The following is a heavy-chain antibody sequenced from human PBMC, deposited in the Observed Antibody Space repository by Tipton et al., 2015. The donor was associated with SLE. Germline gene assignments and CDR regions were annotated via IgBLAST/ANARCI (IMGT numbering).Heavy chain of an antibody. Sequence: TLSLTCAVSGASISGDSWSWIRQPAGKGLEWIGRLYSSGNTNYNPYLKSRVTMSLDTSKNQFSLKLTSVTAADTAVYYCARIRVAGGYYFDYWGQGTLVTVSS. CDR1: GASISGDS. CDR2: LYSSGNT. CDR3: ARIRVAGGYYFDY. D-gene: IGHD6-19*01. J-gene: IGHJ4*02. V-gene: IGHV4-4*07.